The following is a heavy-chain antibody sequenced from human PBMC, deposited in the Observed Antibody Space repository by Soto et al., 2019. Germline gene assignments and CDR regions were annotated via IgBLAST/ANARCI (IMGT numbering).Heavy chain of an antibody. V-gene: IGHV4-4*07. CDR2: IDTSANT. CDR3: ARYSSDWFQTEGMDV. J-gene: IGHJ6*02. CDR1: GGSTSTYY. Sequence: SETLSLTCTVSGGSTSTYYWSWIRQPAGKGLEWIGRIDTSANTNYNPSLKSRVTMSVDTSKKQFSLKLTSVTAADTAVYYCARYSSDWFQTEGMDVWGLGTTVTVSS. D-gene: IGHD6-13*01.